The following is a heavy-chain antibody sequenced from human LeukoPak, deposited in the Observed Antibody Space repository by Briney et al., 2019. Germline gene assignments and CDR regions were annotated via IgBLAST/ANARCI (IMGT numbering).Heavy chain of an antibody. D-gene: IGHD5-24*01. J-gene: IGHJ4*02. V-gene: IGHV3-30*18. CDR1: GFTFSSYG. CDR3: AKMATGH. Sequence: PGGSLRLSCAASGFTFSSYGMHWVRQAPGKGLEWVAVISYDGSNKYYADSVKGRYTISRDNSKNTLYLQMNSLRAEDTAVYYCAKMATGHWGQGTLVTVSS. CDR2: ISYDGSNK.